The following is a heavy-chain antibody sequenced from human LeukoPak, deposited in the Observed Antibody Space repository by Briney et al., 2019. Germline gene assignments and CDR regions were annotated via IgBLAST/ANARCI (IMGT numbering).Heavy chain of an antibody. D-gene: IGHD3-22*01. CDR3: ARECPTHYYDSSGYYRSGYMDV. CDR2: INHSGST. CDR1: GGSFSGYY. J-gene: IGHJ6*03. Sequence: KPSETLSLTCAVYGGSFSGYYWSWIRQPPGKGLEWIGEINHSGSTNYNPSLKSRVTISVDTSKNQFSLRLSSVTAADTAVYYCARECPTHYYDSSGYYRSGYMDVWGKGTTVTVSS. V-gene: IGHV4-34*01.